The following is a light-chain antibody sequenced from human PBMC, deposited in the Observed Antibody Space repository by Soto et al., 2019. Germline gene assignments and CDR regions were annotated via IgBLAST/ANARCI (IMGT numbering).Light chain of an antibody. CDR1: QSITTW. J-gene: IGKJ1*01. Sequence: DIPMTQSPPTLSASVGDRVTITCRASQSITTWLAWYQQKPGEAPNLLIYDASSLERGVPSRFSGSGSGTEFTLTISSLQPDDFATYYCKQYNTYSWTFGQGTKVEIK. V-gene: IGKV1-5*01. CDR3: KQYNTYSWT. CDR2: DAS.